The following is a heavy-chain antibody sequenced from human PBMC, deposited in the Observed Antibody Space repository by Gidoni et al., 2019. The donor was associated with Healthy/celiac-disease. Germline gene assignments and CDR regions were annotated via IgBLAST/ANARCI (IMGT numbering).Heavy chain of an antibody. D-gene: IGHD2-15*01. Sequence: EVQLVESGGGLVKPGGSLRISCEASGFPCSRYSRNWVRQAPGQGLELVSSMSSSSSYLYYADSVKCRFTISRDNAKNSLYLQMNSLRAADTAVSYCAIDDGPKYWNYWGQGTLVTVSS. CDR3: AIDDGPKYWNY. V-gene: IGHV3-21*01. CDR1: GFPCSRYS. CDR2: MSSSSSYL. J-gene: IGHJ4*02.